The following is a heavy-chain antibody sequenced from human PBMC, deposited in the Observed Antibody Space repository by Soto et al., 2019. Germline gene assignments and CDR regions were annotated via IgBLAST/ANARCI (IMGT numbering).Heavy chain of an antibody. J-gene: IGHJ4*02. Sequence: EVQLLESGGGLVQPGGSLRLSCAASGFTFSSYAMSWVRQAPGKGLEWVSAISGSGGSTYYADSVKGRFTISRDNSKNTRYLQMNSLRAEDTAVYYCAKSGRGITMIVVVRHFDYLGQGTLVTVSS. CDR1: GFTFSSYA. D-gene: IGHD3-22*01. CDR3: AKSGRGITMIVVVRHFDY. V-gene: IGHV3-23*01. CDR2: ISGSGGST.